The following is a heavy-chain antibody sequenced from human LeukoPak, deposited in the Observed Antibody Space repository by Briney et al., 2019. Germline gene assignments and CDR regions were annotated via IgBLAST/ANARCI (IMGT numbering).Heavy chain of an antibody. CDR2: INHSGST. V-gene: IGHV4-34*01. Sequence: PSETLSLTCAVYGGSFSGYYWSWIRQPPGKGLEWIGEINHSGSTNYNPSLKSRATISVDTSKNQFSLKLSSVTAADTAVYYCRSMITFGGLWGQGTLVTVSS. CDR1: GGSFSGYY. CDR3: RSMITFGGL. J-gene: IGHJ4*02. D-gene: IGHD3-16*01.